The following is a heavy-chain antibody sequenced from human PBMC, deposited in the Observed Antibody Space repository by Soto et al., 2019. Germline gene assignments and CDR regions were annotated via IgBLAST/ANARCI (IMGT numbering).Heavy chain of an antibody. CDR2: ISAYNGNT. V-gene: IGHV1-18*01. CDR3: ARDPPRPDY. J-gene: IGHJ4*02. Sequence: QVQLVQSGAEVKKPGASVKVSCKASGYTFASYAISWMRQAPGQGLEWMGWISAYNGNTNYAQKLPGRVTMTTDTSASTPYMEWRSLRSDDTAVYSCARDPPRPDYWGQGTLVTVSS. CDR1: GYTFASYA.